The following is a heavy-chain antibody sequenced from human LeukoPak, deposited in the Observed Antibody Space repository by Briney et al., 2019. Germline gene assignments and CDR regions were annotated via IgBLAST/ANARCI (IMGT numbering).Heavy chain of an antibody. CDR3: ARGNILTGYCFDY. D-gene: IGHD3-9*01. CDR1: GGSISGYY. Sequence: SETLSLTCAVYGGSISGYYWSWIRQPPGKGLEWIGEIHYSGATNYNPSLKSRVTISIDTSRNQMSLKLSSVTAADTAVYYCARGNILTGYCFDYWGQGSLVTVSS. V-gene: IGHV4-34*01. J-gene: IGHJ4*02. CDR2: IHYSGAT.